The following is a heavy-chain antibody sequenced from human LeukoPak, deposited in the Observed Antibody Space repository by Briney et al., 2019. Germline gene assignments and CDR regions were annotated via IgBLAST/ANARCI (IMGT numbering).Heavy chain of an antibody. V-gene: IGHV4-34*01. D-gene: IGHD6-13*01. CDR1: GGSFSDYY. CDR3: ARGQYSSSHGNWFDP. Sequence: PSETLSLNCTVYGGSFSDYYWSWIRQPPGKGLEWIGEINHSGSTKYNPSLKSRVTISADTTNNQFSLNLTSVAAADTAVYYCARGQYSSSHGNWFDPWGQGTLVTVSS. J-gene: IGHJ5*02. CDR2: INHSGST.